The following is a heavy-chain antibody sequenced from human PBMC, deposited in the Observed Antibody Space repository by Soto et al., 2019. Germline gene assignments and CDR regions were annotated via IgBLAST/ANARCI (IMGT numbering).Heavy chain of an antibody. J-gene: IGHJ4*02. CDR1: TVSISSIYDY. Sequence: QVQLQESGPILVKPSQTLSLTCTVSTVSISSIYDYWSWIRQSPDKGLEWIGHIYNGGSTYNNPSHTRRVTISVDTSKNPFSLQLRSVTAADTAVYYCARGPSGDKVDYWGQGTLVTV. CDR3: ARGPSGDKVDY. D-gene: IGHD7-27*01. V-gene: IGHV4-30-4*01. CDR2: IYNGGST.